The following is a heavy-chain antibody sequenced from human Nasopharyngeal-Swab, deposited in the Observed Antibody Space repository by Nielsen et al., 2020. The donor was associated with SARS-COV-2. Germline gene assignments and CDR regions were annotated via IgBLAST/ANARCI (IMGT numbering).Heavy chain of an antibody. CDR1: GFTFSNAW. Sequence: GESLKISCAASGFTFSNAWMNWVRQAPGKGLEWVSYISSSSSTIYYADSVKGRYTISRDNAKNSLYLQMNSLRDEDTAVYYCARVGYYDFWSGYYTSYYYGMDVWGQGTTVTVSS. V-gene: IGHV3-48*02. J-gene: IGHJ6*02. CDR3: ARVGYYDFWSGYYTSYYYGMDV. CDR2: ISSSSSTI. D-gene: IGHD3-3*01.